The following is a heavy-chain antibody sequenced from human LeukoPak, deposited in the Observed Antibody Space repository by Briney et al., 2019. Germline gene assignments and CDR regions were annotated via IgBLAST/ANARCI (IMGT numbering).Heavy chain of an antibody. D-gene: IGHD5-18*01. CDR2: IYTSGST. CDR3: ASGAYSYGPFDY. Sequence: SETLSLTCTVSGGSISSYYWSWIRQPAGKGLEWIGRIYTSGSTNYNPSLKSRVTTSVDTSKNQFSLKLSSVTAADTAVYYCASGAYSYGPFDYWGQGTLVTVSS. J-gene: IGHJ4*02. CDR1: GGSISSYY. V-gene: IGHV4-4*07.